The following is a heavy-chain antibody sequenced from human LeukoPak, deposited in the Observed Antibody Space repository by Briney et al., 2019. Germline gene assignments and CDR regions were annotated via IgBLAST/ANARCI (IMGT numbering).Heavy chain of an antibody. D-gene: IGHD2-15*01. CDR2: ISPSGGST. J-gene: IGHJ4*02. V-gene: IGHV1-46*01. CDR3: ARVVAATPYFDY. CDR1: GYTFTSYY. Sequence: ASVKVSCKASGYTFTSYYMHWVRQAPGQGLEWMGIISPSGGSTSYAQKFQGRVTMTRDTSTSTVYMELSSLRSEDTAVYYCARVVAATPYFDYWGQGTLVTVSS.